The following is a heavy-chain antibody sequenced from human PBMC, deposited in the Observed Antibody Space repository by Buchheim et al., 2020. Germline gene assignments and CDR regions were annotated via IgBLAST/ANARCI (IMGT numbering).Heavy chain of an antibody. Sequence: EVQLVESGGGVIQPGESLRLSCAVSGFSVSLYWMHWVRQAAGEGPVWISRIDPAATTINHGEHVRGRFTISRDSARNMLFLQMSSLRDDDTATYYCVKDFVGEEDQWGQGT. CDR2: IDPAATTI. D-gene: IGHD1-26*01. CDR3: VKDFVGEEDQ. CDR1: GFSVSLYW. V-gene: IGHV3-74*01. J-gene: IGHJ4*02.